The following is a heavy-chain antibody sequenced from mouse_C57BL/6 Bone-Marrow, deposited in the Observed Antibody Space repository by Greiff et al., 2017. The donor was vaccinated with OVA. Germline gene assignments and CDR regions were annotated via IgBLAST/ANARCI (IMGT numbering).Heavy chain of an antibody. J-gene: IGHJ1*03. Sequence: VQLQQSGAELVRPGASVKLSCTASGFNIKDYYMHWVKQRPEQGLEWIGRIDPEDGDTEYAPKFQGKATMTADTSSNTAYLQLSSLTSEDTAVYYCTTRVITTVVATRYFDVWGTGTTVTVSS. CDR3: TTRVITTVVATRYFDV. CDR2: IDPEDGDT. CDR1: GFNIKDYY. V-gene: IGHV14-1*01. D-gene: IGHD1-1*01.